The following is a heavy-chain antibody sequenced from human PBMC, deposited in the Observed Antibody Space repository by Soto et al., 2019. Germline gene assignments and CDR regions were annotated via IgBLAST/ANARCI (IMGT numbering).Heavy chain of an antibody. J-gene: IGHJ4*02. V-gene: IGHV3-74*01. CDR1: GFTFSSYA. CDR2: INSDGSST. Sequence: QPGGSLRLSCAASGFTFSSYAMSWVRQAPGKGPVWVSRINSDGSSTTYADSVKGRFSISRDNAKNTLYLQMNSLSAEDTAVYYCAREPRKGDGYNSFDSWGQGTLVTVSS. D-gene: IGHD5-12*01. CDR3: AREPRKGDGYNSFDS.